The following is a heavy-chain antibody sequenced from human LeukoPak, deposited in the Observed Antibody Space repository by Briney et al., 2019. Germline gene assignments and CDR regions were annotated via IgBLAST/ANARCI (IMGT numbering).Heavy chain of an antibody. CDR2: IHSSGRT. J-gene: IGHJ4*02. D-gene: IGHD5-12*01. CDR3: VRGGGYLPDY. CDR1: GDSSSSYY. Sequence: SETLSLTCTVSGDSSSSYYWSWIRQPQGKTLEWIGYIHSSGRTNYNPSLKSRVTMSVDTSKNQFSLKLSSVTAADTAVYYCVRGGGYLPDYWGQGTLVTVSS. V-gene: IGHV4-59*01.